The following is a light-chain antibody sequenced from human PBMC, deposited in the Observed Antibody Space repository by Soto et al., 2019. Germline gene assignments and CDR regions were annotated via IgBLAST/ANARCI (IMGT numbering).Light chain of an antibody. CDR2: KAT. CDR3: QQYADYSS. Sequence: DIQMTQSPSTLPASVGDRVTVACRASQSIGSWLAWYQQKPGHAPKLLIYKATTLESGVPSRFSGSASGTELTLTIASLQPDDFATYYCQQYADYSSFGQGTRVE. V-gene: IGKV1-5*03. J-gene: IGKJ1*01. CDR1: QSIGSW.